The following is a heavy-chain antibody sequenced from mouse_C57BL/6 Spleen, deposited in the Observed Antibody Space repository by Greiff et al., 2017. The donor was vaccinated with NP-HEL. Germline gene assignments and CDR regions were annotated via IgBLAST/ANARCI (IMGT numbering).Heavy chain of an antibody. V-gene: IGHV1-55*01. J-gene: IGHJ2*01. CDR1: GYTFTSYW. D-gene: IGHD3-2*02. CDR3: ARGNTAQAKDY. CDR2: IYPGSGST. Sequence: QVQLQQPGAELVKPGASVKMSCKASGYTFTSYWITWVKQRPGQGLEWIGDIYPGSGSTNYNEKFKSKATLTVDTSSSTAYMQLSSLTAEDSAVYYCARGNTAQAKDYWGQGTTLTVSS.